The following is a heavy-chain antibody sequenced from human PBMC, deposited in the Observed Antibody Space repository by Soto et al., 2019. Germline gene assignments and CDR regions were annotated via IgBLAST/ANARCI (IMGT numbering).Heavy chain of an antibody. D-gene: IGHD6-13*01. Sequence: LSLTCTVSGGSISSSCYYWGWIRQPPGKGLEWIGSIYYRGSTYYNPSLKSRPTISVYTSKTQCSRKLSSVTSADTAVYYCSRQAYEHQLGGDAFDIWGQGTTVTVSS. CDR1: GGSISSSCYY. V-gene: IGHV4-39*01. CDR3: SRQAYEHQLGGDAFDI. J-gene: IGHJ3*02. CDR2: IYYRGST.